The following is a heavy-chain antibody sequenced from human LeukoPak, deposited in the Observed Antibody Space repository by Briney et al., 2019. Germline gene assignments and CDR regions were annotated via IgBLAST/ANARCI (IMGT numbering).Heavy chain of an antibody. CDR1: GGSFSGYY. J-gene: IGHJ3*02. CDR2: INHSGST. V-gene: IGHV4-34*01. CDR3: ARSYRWLLLYSCAFDI. D-gene: IGHD3-22*01. Sequence: SETLSLTCAFYGGSFSGYYWSWIRQPPGKGLEWIGEINHSGSTNYNPSLKSRVTISVDTSKNQFSLKLSSVTAADTAVYYCARSYRWLLLYSCAFDIWGQGTMVTVSS.